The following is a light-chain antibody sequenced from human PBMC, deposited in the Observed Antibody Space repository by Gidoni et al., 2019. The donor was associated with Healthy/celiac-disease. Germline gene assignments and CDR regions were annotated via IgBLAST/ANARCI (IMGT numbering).Light chain of an antibody. CDR3: QQYGSSPLLT. CDR1: QSVSSSY. J-gene: IGKJ4*01. V-gene: IGKV3-20*01. CDR2: GAS. Sequence: IVLTQSPGTLYLSPGERATLSCRASQSVSSSYLAWYQQKPGQAPRLLIYGASSRATGIPDRFSGSGSGTAFTLTISRLVPEDFAVYYCQQYGSSPLLTFGGGTKVEIK.